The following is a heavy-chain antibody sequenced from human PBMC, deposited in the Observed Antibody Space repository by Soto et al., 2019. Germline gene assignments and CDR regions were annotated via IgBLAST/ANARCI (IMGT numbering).Heavy chain of an antibody. CDR3: ARGRYGGADGMDV. Sequence: PGGSLRLSCAASGFTFSSYSMNWVRQAPGKGLEWVSSISSSSSYIYYADPVKGRFTISRDNAKNSLYLQMTSLRAEDTAVYYCARGRYGGADGMDVWGQGTTVTVSS. V-gene: IGHV3-21*01. CDR2: ISSSSSYI. CDR1: GFTFSSYS. J-gene: IGHJ6*02. D-gene: IGHD1-26*01.